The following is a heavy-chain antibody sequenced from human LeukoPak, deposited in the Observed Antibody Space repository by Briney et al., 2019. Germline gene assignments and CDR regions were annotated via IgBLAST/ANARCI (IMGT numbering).Heavy chain of an antibody. D-gene: IGHD3-3*01. CDR1: GGSISSYY. CDR3: ARGGSIYDFWSGYYLGNWFDP. V-gene: IGHV4-4*07. CDR2: IYTSGST. Sequence: SETLSLTCTVSGGSISSYYWSWIRQPAGKGLEWIGRIYTSGSTNYNPSLKSRVTMSVDTSKNHFSLKLSSVTAADTAVYYCARGGSIYDFWSGYYLGNWFDPWGQGTLVTVSS. J-gene: IGHJ5*02.